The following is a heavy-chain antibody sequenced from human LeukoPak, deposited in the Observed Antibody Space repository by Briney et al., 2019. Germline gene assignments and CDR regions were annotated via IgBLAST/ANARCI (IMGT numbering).Heavy chain of an antibody. Sequence: ASLTVSFMASVYTFTNFGISWVRQAPGQGLEWMGWINAYNSNTNYAQKVQRRVTMTTDTSTSTAYIELRILRSDDTAVYYCARWIYHDRSDFSLDYYYMDVWGKGTTVTVS. CDR1: VYTFTNFG. CDR3: ARWIYHDRSDFSLDYYYMDV. CDR2: INAYNSNT. V-gene: IGHV1-18*01. J-gene: IGHJ6*03. D-gene: IGHD3-22*01.